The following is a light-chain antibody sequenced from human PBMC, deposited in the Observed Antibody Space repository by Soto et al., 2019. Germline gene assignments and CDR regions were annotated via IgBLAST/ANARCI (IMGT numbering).Light chain of an antibody. CDR2: GAS. Sequence: EIVLTQSPGTLSLSPGERATLSCRASQSVSSSYLAWYQQKPGQAPRLLIYGASSRATGIPDRFSGSGSGTDFTITISRLEPEDFAVYYGQQYGSSPMYTLGQETKLEIK. CDR3: QQYGSSPMYT. J-gene: IGKJ2*01. V-gene: IGKV3-20*01. CDR1: QSVSSSY.